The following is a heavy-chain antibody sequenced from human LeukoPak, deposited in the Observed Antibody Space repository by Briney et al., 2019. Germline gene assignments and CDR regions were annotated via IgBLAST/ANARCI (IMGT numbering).Heavy chain of an antibody. CDR3: ARHDSSITIFGVVIMSGAFDI. CDR1: GGSISSSSYY. J-gene: IGHJ3*02. V-gene: IGHV4-39*01. Sequence: TSETLSLTCTVSGGSISSSSYYWGWIRQPPGKGLEWIGSIYYNGSTYYNPSLKSRVTISVDTSKNQFSLKLSSVTAADTAVYYCARHDSSITIFGVVIMSGAFDIWGQGTMVTVSS. CDR2: IYYNGST. D-gene: IGHD3-3*01.